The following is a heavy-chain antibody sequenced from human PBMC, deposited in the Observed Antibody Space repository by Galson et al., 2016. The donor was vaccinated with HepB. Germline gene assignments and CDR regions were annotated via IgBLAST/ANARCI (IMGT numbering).Heavy chain of an antibody. J-gene: IGHJ2*01. V-gene: IGHV4-61*01. CDR3: ARVPKITMMIVVSNPLNWYFDL. CDR2: IFHTGST. CDR1: GGSVSSGSYY. Sequence: SETLSLTCIVSGGSVSSGSYYWSWIRQPPGKGLEWIGYIFHTGSTNYNPSLKSRVIISVDTSKNQFSLKLNSLTAADTSVYYCARVPKITMMIVVSNPLNWYFDLWGRGTLVTVSS. D-gene: IGHD3-22*01.